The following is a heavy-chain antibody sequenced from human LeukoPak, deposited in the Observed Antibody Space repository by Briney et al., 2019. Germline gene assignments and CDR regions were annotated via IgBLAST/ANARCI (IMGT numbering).Heavy chain of an antibody. CDR2: INHSGST. V-gene: IGHV4-34*01. D-gene: IGHD2-21*01. CDR1: GGSFSGYY. CDR3: ARLKIPSYYYGMDV. Sequence: SETLSLTCAVYGGSFSGYYWSWIRQPPGKGLEWIGEINHSGSTNYNPSLKSRVTISVDTSKNQFSLKLSSVTAADTAVYYCARLKIPSYYYGMDVWGKGNTVTVSS. J-gene: IGHJ6*04.